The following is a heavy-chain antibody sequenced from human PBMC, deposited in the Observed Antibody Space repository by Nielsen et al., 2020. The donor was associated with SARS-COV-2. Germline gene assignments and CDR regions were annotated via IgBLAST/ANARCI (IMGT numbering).Heavy chain of an antibody. Sequence: GESLKISCAASGFTFTSYTMNWVRQAPGKGLEWVPSISSISGHIYYADSVTGRLTISTDNAKNSLYLQMNSLRAEDTATYYCVRGPVVEGPLFDYWGQGTLVTVSS. CDR2: ISSISGHI. V-gene: IGHV3-21*01. CDR3: VRGPVVEGPLFDY. CDR1: GFTFTSYT. D-gene: IGHD2-15*01. J-gene: IGHJ4*02.